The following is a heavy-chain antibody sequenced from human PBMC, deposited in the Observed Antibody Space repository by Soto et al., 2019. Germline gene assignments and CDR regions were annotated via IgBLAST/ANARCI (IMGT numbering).Heavy chain of an antibody. CDR3: ARGSPSLPSDY. J-gene: IGHJ4*02. V-gene: IGHV1-2*02. CDR1: GFTFTSSA. D-gene: IGHD2-15*01. Sequence: ASVKVSCKASGFTFTSSAVQWVRQARGQRLEWIGWISPNNGGTNYAQKFQGRVTMTRDTSMSTTYMELSRLRADDTAMYYCARGSPSLPSDYWGQGTLVTVSS. CDR2: ISPNNGGT.